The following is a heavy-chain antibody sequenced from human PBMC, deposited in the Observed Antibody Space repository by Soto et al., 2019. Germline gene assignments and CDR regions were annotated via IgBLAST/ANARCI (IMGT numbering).Heavy chain of an antibody. D-gene: IGHD6-13*01. CDR1: GYTFATYW. J-gene: IGHJ6*02. V-gene: IGHV5-51*01. CDR3: ARYDSGSRWRRLAV. CDR2: IYPGDSDT. Sequence: GESLKISCKGSGYTFATYWIAWVRQMPGKGLEWMGIIYPGDSDTRYSPSFQGQVTISADKSVSTAYLQWSSLKASDTAMYYCARYDSGSRWRRLAVWAQRTTVPSP.